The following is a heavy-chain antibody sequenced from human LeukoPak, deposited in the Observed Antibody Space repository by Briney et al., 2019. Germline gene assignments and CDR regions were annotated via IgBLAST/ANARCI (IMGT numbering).Heavy chain of an antibody. Sequence: GRSLRLSCAASGFTFSSYGFHWVRQAPGKGLEWVTLMWYDGSNKNYVDSVKGRFTISRDNSKNTVYLQMNSLRAEDTAVYYCARGVFAGDLLTGYWYFDLWGCGTLVTVSS. D-gene: IGHD2-21*01. V-gene: IGHV3-33*01. CDR3: ARGVFAGDLLTGYWYFDL. J-gene: IGHJ2*01. CDR2: MWYDGSNK. CDR1: GFTFSSYG.